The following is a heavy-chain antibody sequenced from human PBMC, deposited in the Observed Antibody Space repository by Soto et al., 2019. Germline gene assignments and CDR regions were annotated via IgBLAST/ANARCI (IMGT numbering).Heavy chain of an antibody. Sequence: QVQLVQSGAEVRKPGSSVKVSCKASGGTFSRHAISWVRQAPGQGLEWMGGIIPIFGTANHAQKFQGRVTIIADEPPTTVYKELSSLRSEDTAMYYCARGWGYDSNDYYYAYWGQGTLVIVSS. D-gene: IGHD3-22*01. CDR3: ARGWGYDSNDYYYAY. CDR1: GGTFSRHA. CDR2: IIPIFGTA. J-gene: IGHJ4*02. V-gene: IGHV1-69*01.